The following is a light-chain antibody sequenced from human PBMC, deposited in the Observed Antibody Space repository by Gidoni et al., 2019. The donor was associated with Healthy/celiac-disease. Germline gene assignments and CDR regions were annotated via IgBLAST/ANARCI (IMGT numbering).Light chain of an antibody. J-gene: IGKJ4*01. V-gene: IGKV1-9*01. Sequence: DIEPTQSPSFLSASVGDIDTITCRASQDISSYLAWYQQKPGKAPKLLISAASTLRSGVPSRFSGSGSGTEFTLTIRSLQPVDFASFYCQQLNSYPFGGGTKVEIK. CDR2: AAS. CDR1: QDISSY. CDR3: QQLNSYP.